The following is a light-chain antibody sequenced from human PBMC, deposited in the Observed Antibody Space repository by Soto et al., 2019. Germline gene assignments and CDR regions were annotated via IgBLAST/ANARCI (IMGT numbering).Light chain of an antibody. CDR1: QSVSGSY. CDR3: QQYGSSPLT. J-gene: IGKJ1*01. V-gene: IGKV3-20*01. CDR2: GAS. Sequence: EIVLTQSPGTLSLSPGERATLSCRASQSVSGSYLAWYQQKPGQAPRLLIYGASSRAIGIPDRFSGSGSGTDFTLTISRLEPEDFAVYYCQQYGSSPLTFGQGTKVEIK.